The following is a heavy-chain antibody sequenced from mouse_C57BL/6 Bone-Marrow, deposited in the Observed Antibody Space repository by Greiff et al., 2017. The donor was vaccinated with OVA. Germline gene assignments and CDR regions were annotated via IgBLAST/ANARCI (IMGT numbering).Heavy chain of an antibody. CDR1: GYTFTDYE. Sequence: VKLMESGAELVRPGASVTLSCKASGYTFTDYEMHWVKQTPVHGLEWIGAIDPETGGTAYNQKFKGKAILTADKSSSTAYMELRSLTSEDSTVYYCTRGYSNYYAMDYWGQGTAATVSS. D-gene: IGHD2-5*01. CDR2: IDPETGGT. V-gene: IGHV1-15*01. CDR3: TRGYSNYYAMDY. J-gene: IGHJ4*01.